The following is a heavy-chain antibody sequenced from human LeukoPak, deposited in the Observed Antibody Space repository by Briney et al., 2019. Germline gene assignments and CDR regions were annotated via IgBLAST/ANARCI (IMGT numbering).Heavy chain of an antibody. Sequence: GGSLRLSCAASGFAFTNFAMSWVRQAPGKGLEWVSALSGSGNATYYADFVRGRFTISRDNSKNILYLQMNSLLAEDTAAYFCASQMAATSHWGQGTLVTVSS. CDR3: ASQMAATSH. J-gene: IGHJ4*02. CDR2: LSGSGNAT. V-gene: IGHV3-23*01. D-gene: IGHD5-24*01. CDR1: GFAFTNFA.